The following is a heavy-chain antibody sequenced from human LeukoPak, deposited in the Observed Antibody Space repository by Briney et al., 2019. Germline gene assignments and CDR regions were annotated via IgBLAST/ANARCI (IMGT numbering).Heavy chain of an antibody. CDR2: INPSGGST. CDR3: ARVGVSGSYFWFDP. CDR1: GHAVTEFS. J-gene: IGHJ5*02. D-gene: IGHD1-26*01. V-gene: IGHV1-46*01. Sequence: ASVKVSCKVSGHAVTEFSIHWVRQAPGKGLEWMGIINPSGGSTSYAQKFQGRVTMTRDMSTSTVYMELSSLRSEDTAVYYCARVGVSGSYFWFDPWGQGTLVTVSS.